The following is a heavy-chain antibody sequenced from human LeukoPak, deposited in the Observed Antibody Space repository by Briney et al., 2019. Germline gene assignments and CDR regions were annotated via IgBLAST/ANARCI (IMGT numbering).Heavy chain of an antibody. J-gene: IGHJ4*02. CDR2: IRSKAFGGTP. Sequence: HSGRSLRLSCSASGFTFEDYAVSWFRQAPGKGLEWVGFIRSKAFGGTPEYAASVRGIFTISRDDSKSIAYLQMNSLKTEDTAVYYCTRNTVTVHFDYWSQGTLVTVSS. D-gene: IGHD4-17*01. V-gene: IGHV3-49*03. CDR3: TRNTVTVHFDY. CDR1: GFTFEDYA.